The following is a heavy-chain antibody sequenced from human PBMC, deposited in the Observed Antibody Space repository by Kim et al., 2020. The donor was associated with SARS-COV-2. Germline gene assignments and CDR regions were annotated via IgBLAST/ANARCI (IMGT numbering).Heavy chain of an antibody. D-gene: IGHD3-22*01. J-gene: IGHJ4*02. CDR3: ARDLRSYYDSSGFGY. Sequence: DYVKGRFTNSRANSKNALYLQMNSLRAEDTAVYYCARDLRSYYDSSGFGYWGQGTLVTVSS. V-gene: IGHV3-30*07.